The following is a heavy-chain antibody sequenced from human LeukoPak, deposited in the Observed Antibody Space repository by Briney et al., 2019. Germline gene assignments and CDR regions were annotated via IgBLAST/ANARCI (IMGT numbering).Heavy chain of an antibody. CDR2: VNPNIGDT. D-gene: IGHD3-10*01. CDR3: ARRSASGSYTPPH. J-gene: IGHJ4*02. V-gene: IGHV1-8*01. CDR1: GYSFTSYD. Sequence: ASVRVSCKASGYSFTSYDSSWVRQAAGQGRECMGWVNPNIGDTGYAPKFQGRITIARTTSIRTAYMELSSLTSEATAVYLCARRSASGSYTPPHSGPGTLVTVSS.